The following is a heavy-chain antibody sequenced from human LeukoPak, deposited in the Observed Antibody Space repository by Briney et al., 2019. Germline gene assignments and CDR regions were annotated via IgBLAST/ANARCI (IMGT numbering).Heavy chain of an antibody. CDR3: ARGWGGDCYHVH. CDR2: IYGGNGNT. CDR1: GYTFTSYA. Sequence: ASVKVSCKASGYTFTSYAMHWVRHAPGQRLEWMGWIYGGNGNTKYSQKFQGRVSITRDTSASTVYMELSSLGSEDTAVYYCARGWGGDCYHVHWGQGTLVTVSS. V-gene: IGHV1-3*01. J-gene: IGHJ4*02. D-gene: IGHD2-21*02.